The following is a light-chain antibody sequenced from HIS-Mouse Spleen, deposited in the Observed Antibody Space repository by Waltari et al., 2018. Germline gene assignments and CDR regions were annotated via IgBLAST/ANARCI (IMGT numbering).Light chain of an antibody. V-gene: IGLV3-1*01. J-gene: IGLJ1*01. CDR2: QDS. CDR1: NLGSKY. Sequence: SYELTQPPSVSVSPGQTASITCSGDNLGSKYACWSQQKPGQSPLLVIYQDSKRPSGIPERFSGSNSGNTATLTISGTQAMDEADYYCQAWDSSTYVFGTGTKVTVL. CDR3: QAWDSSTYV.